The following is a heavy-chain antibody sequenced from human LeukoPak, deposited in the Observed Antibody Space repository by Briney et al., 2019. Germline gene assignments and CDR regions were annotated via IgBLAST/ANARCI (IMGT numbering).Heavy chain of an antibody. CDR1: GYTFTGYY. CDR3: ARVVWPGNYGMDV. D-gene: IGHD1-14*01. CDR2: INPNSGGT. Sequence: ASVKVSCKASGYTFTGYYMHWVRRAPGQGLEWMGWINPNSGGTNYAQKFQGWVTMTRDTSISTAYMELSRLRSDDTAVYYCARVVWPGNYGMDVWGQGTTVTVSS. J-gene: IGHJ6*02. V-gene: IGHV1-2*04.